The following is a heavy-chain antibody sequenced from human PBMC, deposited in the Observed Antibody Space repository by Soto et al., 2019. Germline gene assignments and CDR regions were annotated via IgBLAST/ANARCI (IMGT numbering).Heavy chain of an antibody. Sequence: EVQLVESGGGLVQPGGSLRLSCAASGFTFSSYAMHWVRQAPGKGLEYVSAISSNGGSTYYANSVKGRFTISRDNSKNTLYLQMGSLRAEDMAVYYCAREPNGDYQYYFDYWGQGTLVTVSS. CDR3: AREPNGDYQYYFDY. J-gene: IGHJ4*02. CDR2: ISSNGGST. V-gene: IGHV3-64*01. CDR1: GFTFSSYA. D-gene: IGHD4-17*01.